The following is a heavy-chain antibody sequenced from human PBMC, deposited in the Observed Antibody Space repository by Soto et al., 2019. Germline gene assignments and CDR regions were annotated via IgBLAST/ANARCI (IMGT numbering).Heavy chain of an antibody. D-gene: IGHD6-19*01. CDR3: AIRTIAVAGKSSYDFDY. CDR2: ISAYNGNT. J-gene: IGHJ4*02. Sequence: ASVKVSCKASGYTFTSYGISWVRQAPGQGLEWMGWISAYNGNTNYAQKLQGRVTMTTDTSTSTAYMELRSLRSDDTAVYYCAIRTIAVAGKSSYDFDYWGQGTLVTGSS. V-gene: IGHV1-18*01. CDR1: GYTFTSYG.